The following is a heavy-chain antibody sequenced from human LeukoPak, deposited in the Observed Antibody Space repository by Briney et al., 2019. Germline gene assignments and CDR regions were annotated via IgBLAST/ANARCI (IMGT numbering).Heavy chain of an antibody. CDR2: INHSGST. D-gene: IGHD3-22*01. Sequence: GSLRLSCAASGFTFSINAMSWVRQAPGKGLEWIGEINHSGSTNYNPSLKSRVTISIDTSKNQFSLKLSSVTAADTAVYYCARDVYNELGYYYDSSGTYWYFDLWGRGTLVTVSS. CDR3: ARDVYNELGYYYDSSGTYWYFDL. V-gene: IGHV4-34*01. CDR1: GFTFSINA. J-gene: IGHJ2*01.